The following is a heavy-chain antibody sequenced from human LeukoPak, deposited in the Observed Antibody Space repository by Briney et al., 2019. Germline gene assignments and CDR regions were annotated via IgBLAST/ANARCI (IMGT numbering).Heavy chain of an antibody. CDR2: ISWNSGSI. V-gene: IGHV3-9*01. CDR3: AKDRGGFSGYYDY. J-gene: IGHJ4*02. CDR1: GFTFDDYA. Sequence: GGSLRLSCAASGFTFDDYAMHWVRQAPGKGLEWVSGISWNSGSIGYADSVKGRFTISRDNSKNTLYLQMNSLRAEDTAVYYCAKDRGGFSGYYDYWGQGTLVTVSS. D-gene: IGHD3-22*01.